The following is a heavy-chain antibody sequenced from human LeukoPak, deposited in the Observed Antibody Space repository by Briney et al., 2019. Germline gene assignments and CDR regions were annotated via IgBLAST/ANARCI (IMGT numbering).Heavy chain of an antibody. J-gene: IGHJ4*02. V-gene: IGHV4-30-2*01. CDR2: FYRSGSS. Sequence: SQTLSLTCAVSGGSISSCAYSWSRLRPPPGQGRVWIGYFYRSGSSYSNPSLKSRVTISVDRYKNQFSLKLSSVTAADTAVYYCARATPQGIDYRGQGTLVTVSS. CDR1: GGSISSCAYS. CDR3: ARATPQGIDY.